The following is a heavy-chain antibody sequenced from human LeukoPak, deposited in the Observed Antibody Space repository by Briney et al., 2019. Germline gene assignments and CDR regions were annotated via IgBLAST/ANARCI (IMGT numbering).Heavy chain of an antibody. D-gene: IGHD2-15*01. V-gene: IGHV3-11*01. Sequence: PGGSLRLSCAASGFTFSNAWMSWVRQAPGKGLEWVSYISSSGSTIYYADSVKGRFTISRDNAKNSLYLQMNSLRAEDTAIYYCAKNGDRGAYCTGGTCYPYFYYYMDVWGKGTTVTI. CDR3: AKNGDRGAYCTGGTCYPYFYYYMDV. CDR2: ISSSGSTI. CDR1: GFTFSNAW. J-gene: IGHJ6*03.